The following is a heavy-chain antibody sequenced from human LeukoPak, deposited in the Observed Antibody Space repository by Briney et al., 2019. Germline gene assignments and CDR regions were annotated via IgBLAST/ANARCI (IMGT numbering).Heavy chain of an antibody. V-gene: IGHV3-30*04. J-gene: IGHJ4*02. CDR1: GFTFSSYA. D-gene: IGHD3-10*01. CDR3: ARDRWVWFGEFPLDY. CDR2: ISYDGSNK. Sequence: QTGGSLRLSCAASGFTFSSYAMHWVRQAPGKGLEWVAVISYDGSNKYYADSVKGRFTISRDNSKNTLYLQMNSLRAEDTAVYYCARDRWVWFGEFPLDYWGQGTLVTVSS.